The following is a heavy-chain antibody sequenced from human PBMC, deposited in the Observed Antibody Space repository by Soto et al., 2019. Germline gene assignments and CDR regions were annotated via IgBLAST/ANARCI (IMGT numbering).Heavy chain of an antibody. V-gene: IGHV4-31*03. CDR3: ARAPKRWLQFFDVWVGMDV. D-gene: IGHD5-12*01. CDR1: GGSISSGGYY. CDR2: IYYSGST. Sequence: QVQLQESGPGLVKPSQTLSLTCTVSGGSISSGGYYWSWIRQHPGKGLEWIGYIYYSGSTYYNPSLKSRVTISVDTSKNQFSLKLSSVTAADTAVYYCARAPKRWLQFFDVWVGMDVWGQGTTVTVS. J-gene: IGHJ6*02.